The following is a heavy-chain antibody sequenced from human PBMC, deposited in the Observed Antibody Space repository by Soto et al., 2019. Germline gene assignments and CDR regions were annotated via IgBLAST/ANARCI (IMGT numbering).Heavy chain of an antibody. CDR2: ISYDGSNK. Sequence: QVQLVESGGGVVQPGRSLRLSCAASGFTFSSYGMHWVRQAPGKGLEWVAVISYDGSNKYYADSVKGRFTISRDNSKKTLYLQMNSLRAEDTAVYYCAKVGLGGVVFDAFDIWGQGTMVTVSS. V-gene: IGHV3-30*18. D-gene: IGHD3-3*01. CDR3: AKVGLGGVVFDAFDI. CDR1: GFTFSSYG. J-gene: IGHJ3*02.